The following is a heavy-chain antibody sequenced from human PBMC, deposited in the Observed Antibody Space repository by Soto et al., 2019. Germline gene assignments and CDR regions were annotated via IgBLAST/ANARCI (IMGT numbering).Heavy chain of an antibody. CDR2: INAGKGNT. D-gene: IGHD3-16*02. V-gene: IGHV1-3*05. Sequence: QVQLVQSGAEEKKPGASVKVSCKASGYTFTNYAMHWVRQAPGQRLEWMGWINAGKGNTKYSQKFQGRGTITRDTSASTAYMELSSLRSEDTAVYYCARGFPLGFDPWGQGTLVTVSS. J-gene: IGHJ5*02. CDR1: GYTFTNYA. CDR3: ARGFPLGFDP.